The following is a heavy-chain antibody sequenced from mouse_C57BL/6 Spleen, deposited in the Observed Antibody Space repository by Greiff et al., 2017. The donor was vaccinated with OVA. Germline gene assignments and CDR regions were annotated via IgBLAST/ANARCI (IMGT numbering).Heavy chain of an antibody. V-gene: IGHV1-54*01. CDR2: INPGSGGT. CDR1: GYAFTNYL. J-gene: IGHJ4*01. D-gene: IGHD1-1*01. CDR3: ARYYYGSDYYAMDY. Sequence: VKLQESGAELVRPGTSVKVSCKASGYAFTNYLIEWVKQRPGQGLEWIGVINPGSGGTNYNEKFKGKATLTADKSSSTAYMQLSSLTSEDSAVYFCARYYYGSDYYAMDYWGQGTSVTVSS.